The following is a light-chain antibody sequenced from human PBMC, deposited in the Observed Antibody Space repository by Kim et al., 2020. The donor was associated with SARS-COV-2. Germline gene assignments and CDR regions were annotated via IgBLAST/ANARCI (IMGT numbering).Light chain of an antibody. V-gene: IGKV3-11*01. CDR1: QSVGTY. Sequence: VVRQSPATLSLSPGERATLSCRASQSVGTYLAWYQQKPGQAPRLLIYDASKRATGIPARFRGSGSGTDFTLTIGTLEPEDSVVYYCQQRGNFGQGTRLEIK. CDR2: DAS. CDR3: QQRGN. J-gene: IGKJ5*01.